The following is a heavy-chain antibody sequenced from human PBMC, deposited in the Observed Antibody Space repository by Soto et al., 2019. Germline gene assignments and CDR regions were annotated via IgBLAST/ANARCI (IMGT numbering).Heavy chain of an antibody. CDR3: ARMLEWYGSAFDI. J-gene: IGHJ3*02. D-gene: IGHD3-3*01. Sequence: SGPTLVNPTQTLTLTCTFSGFSLSTSGMCVSWIRQPPGKALEWLALIDWDDDKYYSTSLKTRLTTSKDTSKNQVVLTMNNMDPVDTATYYCARMLEWYGSAFDIWGQGTMVTVSS. CDR1: GFSLSTSGMC. CDR2: IDWDDDK. V-gene: IGHV2-70*01.